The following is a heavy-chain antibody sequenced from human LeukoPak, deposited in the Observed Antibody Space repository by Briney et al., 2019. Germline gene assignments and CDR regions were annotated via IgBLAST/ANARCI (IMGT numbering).Heavy chain of an antibody. D-gene: IGHD6-6*01. J-gene: IGHJ4*02. Sequence: GGSLRLSCAASGFTFSSYAMHWVRQAPGKGLEWVAVISYDGSNKYYADSVKGRFTISRDNAKNSLYLQMNNLRAEDTAVYFCARDALRYSGSFDDFDYWGQGTLVTVSS. V-gene: IGHV3-30*04. CDR1: GFTFSSYA. CDR3: ARDALRYSGSFDDFDY. CDR2: ISYDGSNK.